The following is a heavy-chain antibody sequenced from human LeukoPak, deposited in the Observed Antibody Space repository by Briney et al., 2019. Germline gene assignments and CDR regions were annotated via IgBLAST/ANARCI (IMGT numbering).Heavy chain of an antibody. J-gene: IGHJ4*02. V-gene: IGHV3-23*01. CDR2: LSASGGTI. CDR1: GFTFAGYA. Sequence: GGSLRLSCVTSGFTFAGYAMTWVRQTPGKGLEWVSSLSASGGTIYYADSVKGRFAISRDNSNNTLHLQMSSLKAEDTALYYCAKGGLSGDGYYFNYWGQGTLVTVSS. CDR3: AKGGLSGDGYYFNY.